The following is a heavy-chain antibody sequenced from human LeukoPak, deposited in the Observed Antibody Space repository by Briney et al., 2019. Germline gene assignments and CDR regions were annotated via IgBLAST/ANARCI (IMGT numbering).Heavy chain of an antibody. CDR1: GFTFSSYG. J-gene: IGHJ5*02. D-gene: IGHD1-1*01. V-gene: IGHV3-30*02. Sequence: PGGSLRLSCAASGFTFSSYGMHWVRQAPGKGLEWVAFIRYDGTNKYYADSVKGRFTISRDDSKNTLYLQMNSLRAEDTAVYYCARGALPRDWNDLNWFDPWGQGTLVTVSS. CDR3: ARGALPRDWNDLNWFDP. CDR2: IRYDGTNK.